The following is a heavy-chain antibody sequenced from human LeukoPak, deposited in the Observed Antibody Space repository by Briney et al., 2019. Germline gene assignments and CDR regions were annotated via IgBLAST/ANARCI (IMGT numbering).Heavy chain of an antibody. V-gene: IGHV3-53*01. J-gene: IGHJ3*02. D-gene: IGHD3-10*01. CDR2: IYSDGRT. Sequence: GRSLRLSCAASGFTVSTNYMSWVRQAPGKGLEWVSVIYSDGRTYYADPVKGRFTISRDNSKNTLYLQMNSLRAEDTAVYYCARDSGRFDVFDIWGQGTMVTVSS. CDR3: ARDSGRFDVFDI. CDR1: GFTVSTNY.